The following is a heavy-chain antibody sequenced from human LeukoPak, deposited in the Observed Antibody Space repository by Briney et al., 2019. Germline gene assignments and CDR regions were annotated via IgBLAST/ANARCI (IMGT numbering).Heavy chain of an antibody. CDR2: ISWNSGSI. Sequence: PGGSLRLSCAASGFTFDDYAMHWVRQAPGKGLEWVSGISWNSGSIGYADSVKGRFTISRDNAKNSLYLQMNSLRAEDTALYYCAKDISGRMATIQYWGQGTLVTVSS. J-gene: IGHJ4*02. V-gene: IGHV3-9*01. D-gene: IGHD5-24*01. CDR1: GFTFDDYA. CDR3: AKDISGRMATIQY.